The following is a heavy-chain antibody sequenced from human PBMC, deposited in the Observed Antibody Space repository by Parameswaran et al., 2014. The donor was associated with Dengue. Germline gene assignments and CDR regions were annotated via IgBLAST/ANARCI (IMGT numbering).Heavy chain of an antibody. CDR3: AKAPSHNVVPAALDY. J-gene: IGHJ4*02. V-gene: IGHV3-9*01. D-gene: IGHD2-2*01. Sequence: QAGGSLRLSCAASGFTFADYAMHWVRQAPGKGLEWVSVISWNSGSIDYADSVKGRFTVSRDNAKNSLYLQMNSLRAEDTALYYCAKAPSHNVVPAALDYWGQGTLVTVSS. CDR2: ISWNSGSI. CDR1: GFTFADYA.